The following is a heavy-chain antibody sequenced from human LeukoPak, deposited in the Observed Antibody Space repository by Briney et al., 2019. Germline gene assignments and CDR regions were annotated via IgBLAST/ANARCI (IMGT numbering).Heavy chain of an antibody. CDR2: IYYSGST. D-gene: IGHD5-24*01. CDR3: ARRDGYNSYYFDY. J-gene: IGHJ4*02. V-gene: IGHV4-59*01. CDR1: GGSISSYY. Sequence: SETLSLTCTVSGGSISSYYWSWLRQPPGKGLEWIGYIYYSGSTNYNPSLKSRVTISVGTSKNQFSLKLSSVTAADTAVYYCARRDGYNSYYFDYWGRGTLVTVSS.